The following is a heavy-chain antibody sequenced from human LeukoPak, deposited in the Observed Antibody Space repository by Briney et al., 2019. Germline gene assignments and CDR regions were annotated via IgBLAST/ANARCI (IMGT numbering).Heavy chain of an antibody. J-gene: IGHJ4*02. CDR3: ARYSYGYTDY. CDR1: GFTFSSYE. CDR2: ISSSGSTI. Sequence: QPGGSLRLSCAASGFTFSSYEMNWVRQAPAKGLEWVSYISSSGSTIYYADSVKGRFTISRDNAKNSLYLQMNSLSAEDTAVYYCARYSYGYTDYWGQGTLVTVSS. D-gene: IGHD5-18*01. V-gene: IGHV3-48*03.